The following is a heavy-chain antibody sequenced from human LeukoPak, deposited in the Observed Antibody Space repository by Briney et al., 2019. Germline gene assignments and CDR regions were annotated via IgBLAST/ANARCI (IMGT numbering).Heavy chain of an antibody. V-gene: IGHV4-61*08. CDR3: AGAAAGRGGIDY. J-gene: IGHJ4*02. CDR1: GGSISSGGYS. Sequence: SQTLSLTCAVSGGSISSGGYSWSWIRQPPGKGLEWIGYIYYSGSTNYNPSLKSRVTISVDTSKNQFSLKLSSVTAADTAVYYCAGAAAGRGGIDYWGQGTLVTVSS. CDR2: IYYSGST. D-gene: IGHD6-13*01.